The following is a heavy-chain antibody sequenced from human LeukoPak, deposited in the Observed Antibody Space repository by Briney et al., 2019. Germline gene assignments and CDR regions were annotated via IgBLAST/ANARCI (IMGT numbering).Heavy chain of an antibody. CDR1: GGSISSYY. Sequence: SEALPLTCTDSGGSISSYYLSWLRQPPGKGLAWIGYIYYSGSTNYNPPLKSRFTISVDTPEIQFSLKLSSVNATDTAVYYWARHSRRGVLRYYAFDIWGQGTMVTVSS. J-gene: IGHJ3*02. CDR3: ARHSRRGVLRYYAFDI. CDR2: IYYSGST. V-gene: IGHV4-59*08. D-gene: IGHD3-9*01.